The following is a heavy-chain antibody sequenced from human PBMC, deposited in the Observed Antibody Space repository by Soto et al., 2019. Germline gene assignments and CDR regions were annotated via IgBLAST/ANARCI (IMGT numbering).Heavy chain of an antibody. J-gene: IGHJ4*02. V-gene: IGHV1-3*01. CDR1: GYTFTSYA. CDR3: ARDPRHSYGSF. CDR2: INAGNGNT. Sequence: ASVKVSCKASGYTFTSYAMHWVRQAPGQRLEWVGWINAGNGNTKYSQKFQGRVTITRDTSASTAYMELSSLRSEDTAVYYCARDPRHSYGSFWGQGTLVPVSS. D-gene: IGHD5-18*01.